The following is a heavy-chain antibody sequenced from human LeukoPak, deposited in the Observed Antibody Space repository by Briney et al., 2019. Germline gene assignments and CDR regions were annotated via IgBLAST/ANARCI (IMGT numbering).Heavy chain of an antibody. V-gene: IGHV3-49*03. CDR3: ARDSYYDNSGEGAFDI. J-gene: IGHJ3*02. CDR1: GFTFGDYA. CDR2: IRSKAYGGTT. Sequence: GGSLRLSCTASGFTFGDYAMSWFRQAPGKGLEWVGFIRSKAYGGTTEYAASVKGRFTISRDDSKSIAYLQMNSLKTEDTAVYYCARDSYYDNSGEGAFDIWGQGTMVTVSA. D-gene: IGHD3-22*01.